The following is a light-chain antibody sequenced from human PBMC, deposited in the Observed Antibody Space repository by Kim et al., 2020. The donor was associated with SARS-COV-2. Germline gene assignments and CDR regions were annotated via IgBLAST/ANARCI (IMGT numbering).Light chain of an antibody. V-gene: IGLV3-21*04. CDR3: QVWDSSSAHYV. CDR1: NLESKG. J-gene: IGLJ1*01. Sequence: APGETATIACGGNNLESKGVHWYQQKPGQAPVLVMYYDSDRPSGIPERFSGSNSGNTATLTISRVEAGDEADYYCQVWDSSSAHYVFGAGTRVTVL. CDR2: YDS.